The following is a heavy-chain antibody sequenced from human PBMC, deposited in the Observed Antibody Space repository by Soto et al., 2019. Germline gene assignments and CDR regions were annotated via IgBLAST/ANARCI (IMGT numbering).Heavy chain of an antibody. D-gene: IGHD2-15*01. Sequence: QVQLVQSGAEVKKPGASVRVSCKASGYTFTGYLMHWVRQAPGQGLEWMGWINTNNGGTNSAQKFQGRVPMTMDTSINTSYMELSSLRSDDTAIYYFARGLEVVVGSNYWVQGTLVTVSS. CDR1: GYTFTGYL. CDR2: INTNNGGT. V-gene: IGHV1-2*02. CDR3: ARGLEVVVGSNY. J-gene: IGHJ4*02.